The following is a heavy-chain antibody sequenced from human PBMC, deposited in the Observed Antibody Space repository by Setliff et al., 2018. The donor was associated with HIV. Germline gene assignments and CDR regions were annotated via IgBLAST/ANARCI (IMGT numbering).Heavy chain of an antibody. CDR2: IFHSAST. D-gene: IGHD5-12*01. V-gene: IGHV4-59*08. J-gene: IGHJ4*02. CDR3: ARRGAYGYDYFDY. CDR1: GGSISTYY. Sequence: LSLTCTVSGGSISTYYWSWIRQPPGKGLEWIGSIFHSASTTYNPSLKSRVTISIDTSKNQFSLKLTSVTAADTAVYYCARRGAYGYDYFDYWGPGTLVTVSS.